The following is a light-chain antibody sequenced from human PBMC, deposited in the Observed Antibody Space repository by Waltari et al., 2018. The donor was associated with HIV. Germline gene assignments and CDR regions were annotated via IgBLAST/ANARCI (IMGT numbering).Light chain of an antibody. CDR1: SSYVGAYHF. J-gene: IGLJ3*02. V-gene: IGLV2-8*01. CDR2: EVN. Sequence: QSALTQPPSASGSPGPSVTISCTGTSSYVGAYHFFSWYQQHPGKAPKLMIYEVNKRPSGVPHRFSGSKSGNTASLTVSGLQAEDEADYHCSSYAGNNILVFGGGTKLTVL. CDR3: SSYAGNNILV.